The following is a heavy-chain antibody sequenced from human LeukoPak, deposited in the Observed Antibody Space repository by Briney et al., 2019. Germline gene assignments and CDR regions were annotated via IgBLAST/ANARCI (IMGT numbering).Heavy chain of an antibody. CDR1: GFTFSSYS. J-gene: IGHJ5*02. Sequence: PGGSLRLSCAASGFTFSSYSMNWVRQAPGKGLEWVSSISSSTYINYVDSVKGRFTISRDNAKKSLYLQMNSLRAEDTAVYYCARGVSAAGIHWFDPWGQGTLVTVSS. D-gene: IGHD6-13*01. CDR2: ISSSTYI. CDR3: ARGVSAAGIHWFDP. V-gene: IGHV3-21*01.